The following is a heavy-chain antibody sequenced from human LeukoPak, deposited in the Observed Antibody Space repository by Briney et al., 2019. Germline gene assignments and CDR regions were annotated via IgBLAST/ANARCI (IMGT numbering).Heavy chain of an antibody. CDR1: GFTFSSYS. CDR3: ASTGPYYDFWSGYYPNWFDP. V-gene: IGHV3-48*04. CDR2: ISSSSSTI. J-gene: IGHJ5*02. Sequence: PGGSLRLSCAASGFTFSSYSMNWVRQAPGKGLEWVSYISSSSSTIYYADSVKGRFTISRDNAKNSLYLQMNSLRAEDTAVYYCASTGPYYDFWSGYYPNWFDPWGQGTLVTVSS. D-gene: IGHD3-3*01.